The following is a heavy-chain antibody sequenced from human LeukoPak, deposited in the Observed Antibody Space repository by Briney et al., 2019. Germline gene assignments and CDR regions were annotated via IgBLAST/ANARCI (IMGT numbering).Heavy chain of an antibody. J-gene: IGHJ4*02. CDR3: ARQAHSSWLDY. D-gene: IGHD6-13*01. CDR2: SYPGDSDT. Sequence: GESLKISCKGSGYSFTSYWIGWVRQMPGKGLEXXGISYPGDSDTRYSPSFQGQVTISADKSISTAYLQWSSLKASDTAMYYCARQAHSSWLDYWGQGTLVTVSS. V-gene: IGHV5-51*01. CDR1: GYSFTSYW.